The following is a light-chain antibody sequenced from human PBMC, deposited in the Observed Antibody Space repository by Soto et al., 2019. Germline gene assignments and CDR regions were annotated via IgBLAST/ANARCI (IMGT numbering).Light chain of an antibody. CDR3: QHCYTYLP. CDR1: RGIDRW. J-gene: IGKJ1*01. CDR2: DAS. Sequence: DIQMTQSPSTLSASVGDTVTITCRASRGIDRWLAWYQQKPGKAPRLLISDASTLESGVPSRFSGSGSGTEFTLTIPGLQPDDFATCQCQHCYTYLPFGQGTKVDIK. V-gene: IGKV1-5*01.